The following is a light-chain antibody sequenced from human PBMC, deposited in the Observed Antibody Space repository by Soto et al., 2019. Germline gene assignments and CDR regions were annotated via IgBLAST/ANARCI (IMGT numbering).Light chain of an antibody. CDR3: QQYNSWPRT. Sequence: IVMTQSPATLSVSPGERATLSCRASQSVSSNLAWYQQKPGQAPRLLIYGASTQATGIAARFSGSGSGTEFTLTISSLQSEDFAVYYCQQYNSWPRTFGEGTKVEIK. CDR2: GAS. V-gene: IGKV3-15*01. CDR1: QSVSSN. J-gene: IGKJ1*01.